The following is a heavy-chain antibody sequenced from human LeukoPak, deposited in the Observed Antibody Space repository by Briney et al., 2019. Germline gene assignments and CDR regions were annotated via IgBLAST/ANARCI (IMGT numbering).Heavy chain of an antibody. J-gene: IGHJ3*02. Sequence: GASVKVSCKASGYIFTDYYMHWVRQAPGQELGWMGRINPNSGGTNYAQKFQGRVTITRNTSISTAYMELSSLRSEDTAVYYCARGRAGGPSDAFDIWGQGTMVTVSS. D-gene: IGHD3-16*01. CDR2: INPNSGGT. V-gene: IGHV1/OR15-1*04. CDR1: GYIFTDYY. CDR3: ARGRAGGPSDAFDI.